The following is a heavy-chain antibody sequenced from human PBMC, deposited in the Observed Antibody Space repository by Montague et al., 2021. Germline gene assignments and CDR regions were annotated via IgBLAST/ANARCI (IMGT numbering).Heavy chain of an antibody. D-gene: IGHD6-19*01. J-gene: IGHJ4*02. CDR2: TYYRSKWHS. V-gene: IGHV6-1*01. CDR3: VRYSGWFYFDF. CDR1: GDSVCSNSVA. Sequence: CAISGDSVCSNSVAWSWIRQSPSRGLEWLGRTYYRSKWHSDYAPSVRGRLTVNPDASKKEFSLELNYVTPEDTVVYYCVRYSGWFYFDFLGQGTLVTVSS.